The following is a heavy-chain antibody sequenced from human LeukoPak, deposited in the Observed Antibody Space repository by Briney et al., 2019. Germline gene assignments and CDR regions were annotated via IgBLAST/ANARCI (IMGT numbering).Heavy chain of an antibody. V-gene: IGHV3-7*01. CDR3: AKIRPVLSRGGYFDY. Sequence: GGSLRLSCAASGFTFSSFWMTWVRQAPGKGLEWVANIKQDGSEKYYVDSVKGRFTISRDNAKNSLYLQMSSLRAEDTAVYYCAKIRPVLSRGGYFDYWGQGTLVTVSS. CDR2: IKQDGSEK. CDR1: GFTFSSFW. J-gene: IGHJ4*02. D-gene: IGHD2-15*01.